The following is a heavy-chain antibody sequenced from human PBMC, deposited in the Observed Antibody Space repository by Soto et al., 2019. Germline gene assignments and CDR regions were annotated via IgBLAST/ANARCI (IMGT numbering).Heavy chain of an antibody. D-gene: IGHD2-2*02. J-gene: IGHJ4*02. Sequence: VQLVESGGGLVQPGRSLRLSCTASGFTFGDYAMSWFRQAPGKGLEWVGFIRSKAYGGTTEYAASVKGRFTISRDDSKSIAYLQMNSLKTEDTAVYYCTRAPHIVVVPAAINWGQGTLVTVSS. CDR1: GFTFGDYA. V-gene: IGHV3-49*03. CDR2: IRSKAYGGTT. CDR3: TRAPHIVVVPAAIN.